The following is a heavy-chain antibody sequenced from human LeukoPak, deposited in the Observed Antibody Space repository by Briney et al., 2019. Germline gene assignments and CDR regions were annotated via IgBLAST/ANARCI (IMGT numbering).Heavy chain of an antibody. CDR1: GYTFIGYY. V-gene: IGHV1-2*02. J-gene: IGHJ4*02. Sequence: GASVKVSCKASGYTFIGYYMHWVRQAPGQGLEWMGWINPNSGGTNFAQKFQGRVSMTRDTSISTAYMELSRLNSDDTAVYYCARDASGSYYKRFDYWGQGTLVTVFS. CDR2: INPNSGGT. CDR3: ARDASGSYYKRFDY. D-gene: IGHD3-10*01.